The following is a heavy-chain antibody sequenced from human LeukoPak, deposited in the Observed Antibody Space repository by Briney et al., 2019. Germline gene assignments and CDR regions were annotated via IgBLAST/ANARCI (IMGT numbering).Heavy chain of an antibody. J-gene: IGHJ4*02. D-gene: IGHD6-6*01. CDR3: VRVSRALAAFFDY. Sequence: ASVKVSCKASGYNFTSYAMNWVRQAPGQGLEWMGWNNTKTGNPTYAQGFTGRFVFSLDTSVSTAYLQISSLKAEDTAVYYCVRVSRALAAFFDYWGQGTLVTVSS. V-gene: IGHV7-4-1*02. CDR1: GYNFTSYA. CDR2: NNTKTGNP.